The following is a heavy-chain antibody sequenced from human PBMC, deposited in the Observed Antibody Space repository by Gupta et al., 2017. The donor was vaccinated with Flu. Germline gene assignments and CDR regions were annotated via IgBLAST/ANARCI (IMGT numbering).Heavy chain of an antibody. CDR3: AREPIVGASVSDLRYYYYYGMDV. D-gene: IGHD1-26*01. CDR2: INHSGST. V-gene: IGHV4-34*01. J-gene: IGHJ6*02. Sequence: QVQLQQWGAGLLKPSETLSPTCAVYGGSFSGYYWSWILHPPGKGLEWIGEINHSGSTNYNPSLKSRVTISVDTSKNQFSLKLSSVTAADTAVYYCAREPIVGASVSDLRYYYYYGMDVWGQGTTVTVSS. CDR1: GGSFSGYY.